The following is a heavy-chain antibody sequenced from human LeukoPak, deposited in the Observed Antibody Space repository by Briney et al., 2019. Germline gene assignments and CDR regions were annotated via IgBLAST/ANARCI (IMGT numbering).Heavy chain of an antibody. CDR3: GRHCPRVGAFCFDMEV. J-gene: IGHJ6*02. Sequence: SETLSLTCTVSGGSISSYYWSWLRQPPGKGLEWIGYIYYSGSTDFNPSLKSRVPISVDTSINQFSLKLSSVTAADPAVYYRGRHCPRVGAFCFDMEVWGQGATVTVSS. CDR2: IYYSGST. D-gene: IGHD3-16*01. CDR1: GGSISSYY. V-gene: IGHV4-59*08.